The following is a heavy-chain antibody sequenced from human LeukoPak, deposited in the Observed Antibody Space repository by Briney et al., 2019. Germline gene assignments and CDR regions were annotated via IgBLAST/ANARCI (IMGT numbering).Heavy chain of an antibody. CDR2: IYYSGST. V-gene: IGHV4-59*12. CDR1: GGSISSYY. J-gene: IGHJ4*02. D-gene: IGHD3-9*01. CDR3: ARGHHDILTGYYIPFDY. Sequence: KPSETLSLTCTVSGGSISSYYWSWIRQPPGKGLEWIGYIYYSGSTNYNPSLKSRVTISVDTSKNQFSLKLSSVTAADTAVYYCARGHHDILTGYYIPFDYWGQGTLVTVSS.